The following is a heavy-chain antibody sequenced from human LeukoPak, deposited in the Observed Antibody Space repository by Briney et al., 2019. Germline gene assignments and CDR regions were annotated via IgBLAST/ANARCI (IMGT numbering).Heavy chain of an antibody. CDR1: GFTFSSYA. CDR2: ISGSGGST. J-gene: IGHJ4*02. CDR3: AKGLDDSYGFDY. Sequence: GGSLRPSCAASGFTFSSYAMSWVRQAPGKGLEWVSAISGSGGSTYYADSVKGRFTISRDNSKNTLYLQMNSLRAEDTAVYYCAKGLDDSYGFDYWGQGTLVTVSS. V-gene: IGHV3-23*01. D-gene: IGHD5-18*01.